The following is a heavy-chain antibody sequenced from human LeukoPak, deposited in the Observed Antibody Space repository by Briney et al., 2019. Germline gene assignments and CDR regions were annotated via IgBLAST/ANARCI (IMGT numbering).Heavy chain of an antibody. CDR1: GYIFTTYY. CDR2: INPSSGST. Sequence: GASVKVSCKASGYIFTTYYMNWVRQATGQGLEWMGIINPSSGSTSYAQKFQGRVTMTRDMSTSTVYMEMSSLRSEDTAVYYCAREIGPRQLHLWGSAFDYWGQGSLVTVSS. CDR3: AREIGPRQLHLWGSAFDY. D-gene: IGHD5-18*01. V-gene: IGHV1-46*01. J-gene: IGHJ4*02.